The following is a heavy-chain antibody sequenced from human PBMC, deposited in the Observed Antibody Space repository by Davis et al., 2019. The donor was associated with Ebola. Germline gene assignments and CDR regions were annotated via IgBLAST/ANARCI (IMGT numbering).Heavy chain of an antibody. CDR2: ISFDGTNQ. D-gene: IGHD2-15*01. V-gene: IGHV3-30*04. J-gene: IGHJ5*02. CDR3: ARAPDSKRYCSGGSCYSISGWFDR. Sequence: GGSLRLSCAASGFTFSSYTMHWVRQAPGKGLEWLTLISFDGTNQYYADSVTGRFTISRDNSKNTLFLQMNSLRAEDTAVYYCARAPDSKRYCSGGSCYSISGWFDRWGQGTLVTVSS. CDR1: GFTFSSYT.